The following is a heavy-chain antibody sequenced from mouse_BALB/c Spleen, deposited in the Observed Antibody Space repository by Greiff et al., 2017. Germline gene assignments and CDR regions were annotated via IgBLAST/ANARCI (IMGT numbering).Heavy chain of an antibody. CDR3: ARRSGAWFAY. D-gene: IGHD1-3*01. CDR2: ISYSGST. CDR1: GYSITSDYA. J-gene: IGHJ3*01. Sequence: VQLKESGPGLVKPSQSLSLTCTVTGYSITSDYAWNWIRQFPGNKLEWMGYISYSGSTSYNPSLKSRIAITRDTSKNQFFLQLNSVTTEDTATYCCARRSGAWFAYWGQGTLVTVSA. V-gene: IGHV3-2*02.